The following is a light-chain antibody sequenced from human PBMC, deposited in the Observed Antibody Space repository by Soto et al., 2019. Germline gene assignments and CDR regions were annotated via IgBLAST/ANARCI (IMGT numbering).Light chain of an antibody. CDR1: QSVSSN. CDR2: GAS. J-gene: IGKJ4*01. V-gene: IGKV3-15*01. Sequence: EIVMTQSPATLSVSPGEGATLSCRASQSVSSNLAWYQQRRGQAPRLLIYGASTRATGIPARFSGSGSGTEFTLTISSLQSEDFAVYYCQQYNNWPPLTFGGGTKVEIK. CDR3: QQYNNWPPLT.